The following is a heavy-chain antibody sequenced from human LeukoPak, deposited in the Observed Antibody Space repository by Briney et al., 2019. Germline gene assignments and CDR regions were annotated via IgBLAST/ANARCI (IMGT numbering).Heavy chain of an antibody. CDR2: INLSGGST. V-gene: IGHV1-46*01. CDR3: AAVGYSSSWYDYYYYYGMDV. J-gene: IGHJ6*02. CDR1: GYTFTSYY. Sequence: GASVKVSCKASGYTFTSYYMHWVRQAPGQGLEWMGIINLSGGSTSYAQKFQGRVTMTRDTSTSTVYMELSSLRSEDTAVYYCAAVGYSSSWYDYYYYYGMDVWGQGTTVTVSS. D-gene: IGHD6-13*01.